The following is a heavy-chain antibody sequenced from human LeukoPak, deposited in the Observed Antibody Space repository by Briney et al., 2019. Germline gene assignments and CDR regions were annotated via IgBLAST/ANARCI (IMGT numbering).Heavy chain of an antibody. D-gene: IGHD2-15*01. CDR3: AKMRGYCSGGSCYGVAFCDY. Sequence: PGGSLRLSCAASGFTFSSYAMSWVRQAPGKGLEWVSAISRSGGSTYYADSVKGRFTISRDNSKNTLYLQMNSLRAEDTAVYYCAKMRGYCSGGSCYGVAFCDYWGQGTLVTVSS. CDR2: ISRSGGST. CDR1: GFTFSSYA. J-gene: IGHJ4*02. V-gene: IGHV3-23*01.